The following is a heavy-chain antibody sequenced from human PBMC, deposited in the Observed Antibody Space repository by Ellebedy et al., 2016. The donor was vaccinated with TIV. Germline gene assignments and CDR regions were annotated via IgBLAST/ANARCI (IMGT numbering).Heavy chain of an antibody. CDR2: INRDGSDK. Sequence: GESLKISXAVSGFTVSNNYMNWVRQAPGKGLEWVANINRDGSDKNYVASVEGRFTISRDNAKKSLYLQMNSLRADDTAVYYCAREGLESALDFWGQGTLVTVSS. V-gene: IGHV3-7*01. CDR3: AREGLESALDF. D-gene: IGHD2-15*01. CDR1: GFTVSNNY. J-gene: IGHJ4*02.